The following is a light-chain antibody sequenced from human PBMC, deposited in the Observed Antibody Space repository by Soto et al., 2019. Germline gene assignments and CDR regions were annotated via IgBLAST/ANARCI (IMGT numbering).Light chain of an antibody. CDR1: QSVSSN. CDR2: RAS. V-gene: IGKV3-15*01. Sequence: EIVMTQSPATLSVSPGERATLSCRASQSVSSNLAWYQQKPGQAPRLLIYRASTRATGIPARFSGSGSGTEFTLTISILQSEDFAVYYCQQYNYWPPLYTFGQGTKLEIK. J-gene: IGKJ2*01. CDR3: QQYNYWPPLYT.